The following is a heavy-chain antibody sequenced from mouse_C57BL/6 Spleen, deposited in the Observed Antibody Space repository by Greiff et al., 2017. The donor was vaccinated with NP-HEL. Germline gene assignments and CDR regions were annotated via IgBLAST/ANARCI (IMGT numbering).Heavy chain of an antibody. J-gene: IGHJ4*01. V-gene: IGHV1-52*01. D-gene: IGHD1-1*01. CDR1: GYTFTSYW. CDR3: ARGIDYYGSSYYAMDY. CDR2: IDPSDSET. Sequence: VQLQQPGAELVRPGSSVKLSCKASGYTFTSYWMHWVKQRPIQGLEWIGNIDPSDSETHYNQKFKDKATLTVDKSSSTAYMQLSSLTSEDSAVYYCARGIDYYGSSYYAMDYWGQGTSVTVSS.